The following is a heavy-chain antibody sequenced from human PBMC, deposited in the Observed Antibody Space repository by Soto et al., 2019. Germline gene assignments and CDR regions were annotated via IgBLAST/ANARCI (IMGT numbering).Heavy chain of an antibody. J-gene: IGHJ6*02. CDR2: IYYDDGST. CDR3: AIGQQVILRYFYGLDV. V-gene: IGHV3-53*02. D-gene: IGHD6-13*01. CDR1: GFTVSTNY. Sequence: EVQLVETGGGLIQPGGSLRLSCAVSGFTVSTNYMSWVRQAPGKGLEWVSVIYYDDGSTYYADSVKGRFSISRDSSRNTLYLQMNSLRAEDTAVYYCAIGQQVILRYFYGLDVWGQGTTVTVS.